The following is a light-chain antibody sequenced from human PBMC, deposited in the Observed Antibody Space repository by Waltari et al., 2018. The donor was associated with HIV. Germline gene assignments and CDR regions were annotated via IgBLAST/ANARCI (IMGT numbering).Light chain of an antibody. CDR2: SAS. Sequence: QITHSPSSLSASVGGTVTFTCRSSRSIRTYLNWYQQISGRPPQLLIFSASSLQSGVSSRFSGGGSGTEFTLTINNLQPEDFATYYCEQNYDFPRTFGQGTTVA. J-gene: IGKJ1*01. V-gene: IGKV1-39*01. CDR3: EQNYDFPRT. CDR1: RSIRTY.